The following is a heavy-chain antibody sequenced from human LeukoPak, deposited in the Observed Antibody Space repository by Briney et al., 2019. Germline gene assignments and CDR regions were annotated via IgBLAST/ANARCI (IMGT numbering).Heavy chain of an antibody. CDR2: IYYSGST. CDR3: ARGAHCDFWSGYLFDY. J-gene: IGHJ4*02. CDR1: GGSISSYY. V-gene: IGHV4-59*01. D-gene: IGHD3-3*01. Sequence: SETLSLTCTVSGGSISSYYWSWIRQPPGKGLEWIGYIYYSGSTNYNPSLKSRVTISVDTSKNQFSLKLSSVTAADTAVYYCARGAHCDFWSGYLFDYWGQGTLVTVSS.